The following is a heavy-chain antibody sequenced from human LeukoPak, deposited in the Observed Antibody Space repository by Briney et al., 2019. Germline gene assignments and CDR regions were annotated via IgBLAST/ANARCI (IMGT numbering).Heavy chain of an antibody. V-gene: IGHV3-15*01. CDR1: GFTFNNAW. CDR3: TTKTTLTTAAFDI. Sequence: GGSLRLSCAASGFTFNNAWMTWVRQAPGKGLEWVGRIKSKTDGGTTDYAAPVNGRFTISRDDSKSTLYLQMNSLQTEDTAVYYCTTKTTLTTAAFDIWGRGTMVTVSS. J-gene: IGHJ3*02. CDR2: IKSKTDGGTT. D-gene: IGHD4-17*01.